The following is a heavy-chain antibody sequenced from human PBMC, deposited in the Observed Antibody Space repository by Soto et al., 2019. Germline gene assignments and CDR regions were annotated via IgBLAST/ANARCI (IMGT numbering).Heavy chain of an antibody. D-gene: IGHD3-9*01. CDR3: ARHRYDILTGYYKQSVSHYGMDV. CDR2: IYYSGST. Sequence: PGGSLRLSCAASGFTFSSYAMSWVRQAPGKGLEWIGSIYYSGSTYYNPSLKSRVTISVDTSKNQFSLKLSSVTAADTAVYYCARHRYDILTGYYKQSVSHYGMDVWGQGTTVTVSS. J-gene: IGHJ6*02. CDR1: GFTFSSYA. V-gene: IGHV4-39*01.